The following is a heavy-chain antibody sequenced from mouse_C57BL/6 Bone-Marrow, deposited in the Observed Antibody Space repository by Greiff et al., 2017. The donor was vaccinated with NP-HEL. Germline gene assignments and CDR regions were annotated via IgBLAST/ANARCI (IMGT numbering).Heavy chain of an antibody. D-gene: IGHD2-10*01. CDR3: ARDPYYYY. CDR1: GFTFSSYA. CDR2: ISDGGSYT. Sequence: EVKVVESGGGLVKPGGSLKLSCAASGFTFSSYAMSWVRQTPEKRLEWVATISDGGSYTYYPDNVKGRFTISRDNAKNNLYLQMSHLKSEDTAMYYCARDPYYYYWGQGTTLTVSS. V-gene: IGHV5-4*01. J-gene: IGHJ2*01.